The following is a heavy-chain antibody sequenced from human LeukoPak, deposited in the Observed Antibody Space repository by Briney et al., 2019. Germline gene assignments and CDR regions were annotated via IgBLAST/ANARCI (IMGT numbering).Heavy chain of an antibody. CDR1: GFTFSSCA. CDR3: ARDPRPEGHIAAAGWNWFDP. V-gene: IGHV3-30-3*01. CDR2: ISYDGSNK. Sequence: GGSLRLSCAASGFTFSSCAMHWVRQAPGKGLEWVAVISYDGSNKYYADSVKGRFTISRDNSKNTLYLQMNSLRAEDTAVYYCARDPRPEGHIAAAGWNWFDPWGQGTLVTVSS. J-gene: IGHJ5*02. D-gene: IGHD6-13*01.